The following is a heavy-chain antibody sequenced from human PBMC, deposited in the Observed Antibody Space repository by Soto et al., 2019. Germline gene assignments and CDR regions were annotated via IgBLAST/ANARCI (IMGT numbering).Heavy chain of an antibody. D-gene: IGHD2-15*01. CDR1: GFTFSSYG. V-gene: IGHV3-33*01. J-gene: IGHJ6*02. CDR2: IWYDGSNK. Sequence: PGGSLRLSCAASGFTFSSYGMHWVRQAPGKGLEWVAVIWYDGSNKYYADSVKGRFTISRDNSKNTLYLQMNNLRVEDTAIYYCARAYSGRLPRRADYYYAMDVWGRGTTVTVSS. CDR3: ARAYSGRLPRRADYYYAMDV.